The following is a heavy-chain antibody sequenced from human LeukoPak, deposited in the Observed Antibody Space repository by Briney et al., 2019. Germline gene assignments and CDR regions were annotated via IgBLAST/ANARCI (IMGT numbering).Heavy chain of an antibody. Sequence: KASETLSLTCAVYGGSFSGYYWSWIRQPPGKGLEWIGEINHSGSTNYNPSLKSRVTISVDTSKNQFSLKLSSVTAADTAVYYCARRDYYDSSGLGYWGQGTLVTVSS. CDR2: INHSGST. D-gene: IGHD3-22*01. CDR1: GGSFSGYY. J-gene: IGHJ4*02. CDR3: ARRDYYDSSGLGY. V-gene: IGHV4-34*01.